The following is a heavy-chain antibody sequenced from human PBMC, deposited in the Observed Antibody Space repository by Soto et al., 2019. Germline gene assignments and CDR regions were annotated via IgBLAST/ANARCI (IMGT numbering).Heavy chain of an antibody. D-gene: IGHD3-22*01. CDR2: VYYSGST. J-gene: IGHJ3*02. CDR1: GGSISSNNYY. Sequence: QLQLQESGPGLVKPSETLSLTCTVSGGSISSNNYYWGWIRQPPGKGLEWIGSVYYSGSTYYNPSLKIRVAISVDTSKNQFSLRLSSVTAADTAVYYCARPYYYDTTGHSDAFDIWGQGTMVTVSS. CDR3: ARPYYYDTTGHSDAFDI. V-gene: IGHV4-39*01.